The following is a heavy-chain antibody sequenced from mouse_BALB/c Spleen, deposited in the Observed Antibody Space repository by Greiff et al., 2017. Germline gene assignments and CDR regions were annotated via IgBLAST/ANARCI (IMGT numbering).Heavy chain of an antibody. CDR2: INPSTGYT. V-gene: IGHV1-7*01. CDR1: GYTFTSYW. J-gene: IGHJ4*01. Sequence: QVQLQQSGAELAKPGASVKMSCKASGYTFTSYWMHWVKQRPGQGLEWIGYINPSTGYTEYNQKFKDKATLTADKSSSTAYMQLSSLPSEDSAVYDCSRGGHYYGNVGDYWGQGTTVTVSS. D-gene: IGHD1-2*01. CDR3: SRGGHYYGNVGDY.